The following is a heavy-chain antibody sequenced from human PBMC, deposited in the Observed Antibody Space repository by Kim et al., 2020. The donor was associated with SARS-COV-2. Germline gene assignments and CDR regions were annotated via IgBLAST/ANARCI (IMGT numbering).Heavy chain of an antibody. CDR1: GGSISTSNYY. V-gene: IGHV4-39*01. Sequence: SETLSLTCSVSGGSISTSNYYWGWIRQPPGKGLEWIGSVYYSGTTYYNPSLKSRVTISVDTSKNQFSLKLSSVTAADTAVYYCARQQTLLRNFAWFPGGWFDLWGQGTL. J-gene: IGHJ5*02. CDR2: VYYSGTT. CDR3: ARQQTLLRNFAWFPGGWFDL. D-gene: IGHD3-9*01.